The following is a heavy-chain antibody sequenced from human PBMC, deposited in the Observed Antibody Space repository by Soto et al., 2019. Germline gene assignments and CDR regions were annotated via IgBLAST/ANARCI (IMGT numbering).Heavy chain of an antibody. CDR1: GGSISSSSYY. J-gene: IGHJ3*02. CDR3: VGTEDIVVVVAAGSAFDI. V-gene: IGHV4-39*01. CDR2: IYYSGST. D-gene: IGHD2-15*01. Sequence: NPSETLSLTCTVSGGSISSSSYYWGWIRQPPGKGLEWIGSIYYSGSTYYNPSLKSRVTISVDTSKNQFSLKLSSVTAADTAVYYCVGTEDIVVVVAAGSAFDIWGQGTMVTVSS.